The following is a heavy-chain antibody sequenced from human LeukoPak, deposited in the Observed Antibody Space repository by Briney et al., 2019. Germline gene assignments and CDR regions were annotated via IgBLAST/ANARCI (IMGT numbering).Heavy chain of an antibody. CDR1: GFTVSSNY. CDR3: AKDGDYYDSSGYYDY. D-gene: IGHD3-22*01. V-gene: IGHV3-23*01. CDR2: ISGSGGST. J-gene: IGHJ4*02. Sequence: PGGSLRLSCAASGFTVSSNYMSWVRQAPGKGLEWVSAISGSGGSTYYADSVKGRFTISRDNSKNTLYLQMNSLRAEDTAVYYCAKDGDYYDSSGYYDYWGQGTLVTVSS.